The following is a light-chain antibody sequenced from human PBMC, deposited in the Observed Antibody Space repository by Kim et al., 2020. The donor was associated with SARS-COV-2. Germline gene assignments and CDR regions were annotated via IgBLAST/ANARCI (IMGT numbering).Light chain of an antibody. CDR3: QQSYNTPYT. CDR2: AAS. J-gene: IGKJ2*01. V-gene: IGKV1-39*01. CDR1: ESIRNY. Sequence: SASVGDSVTITCRATESIRNYLSWYKQKPGKAPTLLIFAASTLQSGVPSRLTGGGSGTDFTLTISSLQTDDFATYYCQQSYNTPYTFGQGTKLEI.